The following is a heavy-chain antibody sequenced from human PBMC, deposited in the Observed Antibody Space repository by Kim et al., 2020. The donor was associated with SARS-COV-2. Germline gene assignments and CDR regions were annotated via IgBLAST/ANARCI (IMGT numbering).Heavy chain of an antibody. V-gene: IGHV3-21*01. D-gene: IGHD5-18*01. CDR3: ARASAWIQGDY. J-gene: IGHJ4*02. CDR2: I. Sequence: IYYADSVKGRFTISRDNAKNSLYLQMNSLRAEDTAVYYCARASAWIQGDYWGQGTLVTVSS.